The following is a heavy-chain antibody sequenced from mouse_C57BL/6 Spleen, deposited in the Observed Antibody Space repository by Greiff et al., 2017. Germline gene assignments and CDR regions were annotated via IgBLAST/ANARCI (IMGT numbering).Heavy chain of an antibody. V-gene: IGHV1-59*01. CDR1: GYTFTSYW. J-gene: IGHJ3*01. Sequence: QVQLQQPGAELVRPGTSVKLSCKASGYTFTSYWMHWVKQRPGQGLEWIGVIDPSDSYTNYTQKFKGKATLTVDTSSSPAYMQLSSLTSEDSAVYDCASYYDDDEAWVAYGGQGTLVTVSA. D-gene: IGHD2-4*01. CDR3: ASYYDDDEAWVAY. CDR2: IDPSDSYT.